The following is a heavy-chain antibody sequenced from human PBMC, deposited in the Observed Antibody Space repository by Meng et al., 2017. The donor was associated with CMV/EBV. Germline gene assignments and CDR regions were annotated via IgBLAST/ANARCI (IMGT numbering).Heavy chain of an antibody. Sequence: QVTLVQSGGEVKKPGSSLKVSCKASEGTFSSYAISWVRQAPGQGLEWMGGIIPIFGTANYAQKFQGRVTITADESTSTAYMELSSLRSEDTAVYYCARMPRDGYNYIDYWGQGTLVTVSS. V-gene: IGHV1-69*12. CDR3: ARMPRDGYNYIDY. CDR1: EGTFSSYA. CDR2: IIPIFGTA. D-gene: IGHD5-24*01. J-gene: IGHJ4*02.